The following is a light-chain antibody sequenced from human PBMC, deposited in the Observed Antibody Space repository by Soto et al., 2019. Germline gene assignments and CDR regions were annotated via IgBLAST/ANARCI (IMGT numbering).Light chain of an antibody. Sequence: QSVLTQPPSASGSPGQSVAISCTGTSSDVGGSNYVSWYQHHPGKAPKLIIYDVTQRPSGVPDRFSGSKSGNTASLTVSGLQAEDEADYYCSSYAGNNNPYVFGTGTKLTVL. CDR3: SSYAGNNNPYV. V-gene: IGLV2-8*01. J-gene: IGLJ1*01. CDR1: SSDVGGSNY. CDR2: DVT.